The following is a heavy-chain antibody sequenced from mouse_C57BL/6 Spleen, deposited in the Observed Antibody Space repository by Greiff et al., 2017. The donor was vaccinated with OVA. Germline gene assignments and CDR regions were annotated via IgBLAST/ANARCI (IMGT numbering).Heavy chain of an antibody. J-gene: IGHJ2*01. Sequence: EVNVVESGEGLVKPGGSLKLSCAASGFTFSSYAMSWVRQTPEKRLEWVAYISSGGDYIYYADTVKGRFTISRDNARNTLYLQMSSLKSEDTAMYYCTRVPSTIVTTFDYWGQGTTLTVSS. V-gene: IGHV5-9-1*02. CDR2: ISSGGDYI. D-gene: IGHD2-5*01. CDR1: GFTFSSYA. CDR3: TRVPSTIVTTFDY.